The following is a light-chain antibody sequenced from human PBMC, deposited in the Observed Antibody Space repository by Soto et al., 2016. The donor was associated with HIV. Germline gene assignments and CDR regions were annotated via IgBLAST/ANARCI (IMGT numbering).Light chain of an antibody. CDR3: NSRDNGRVV. CDR2: GQN. Sequence: SYVLTQPPSVSVAPIKTARITCGGNNIGDKAVHWYQQKPGQAPLLVVYGQNKRPSGIPDRFSGSTSGNTASLTVSGAQAEDEADYYCNSRDNGRVVFGGGTKLTVL. J-gene: IGLJ2*01. CDR1: NIGDKA. V-gene: IGLV3-21*01.